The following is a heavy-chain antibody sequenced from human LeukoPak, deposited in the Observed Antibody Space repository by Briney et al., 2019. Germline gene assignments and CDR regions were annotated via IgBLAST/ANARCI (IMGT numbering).Heavy chain of an antibody. CDR3: AKLTSASNY. CDR1: GFTFSDYA. V-gene: IGHV3-23*01. J-gene: IGHJ4*02. Sequence: GGSLRLSCAASGFTFSDYAMTWVRQAPGKGLEWVSSITTNGVSANYADSVKGRFTISRDNSKNTLYLQMNSLRAEDTALYYCAKLTSASNYWGQGTLVTVSS. CDR2: ITTNGVSA. D-gene: IGHD2-21*02.